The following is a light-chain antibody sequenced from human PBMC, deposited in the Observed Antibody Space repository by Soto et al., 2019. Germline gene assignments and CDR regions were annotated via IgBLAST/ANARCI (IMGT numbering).Light chain of an antibody. J-gene: IGKJ4*01. V-gene: IGKV3-20*01. Sequence: EMVLTQSPGTLSLSPGESATLSCRASQSVGRNYLAWFQHKPAQAPRLLMYDASNRATGVPDRFSGSGSGTDFTLSVTRLEPEDFAVYYCHQYAVSPLTFGGGTTVEIK. CDR2: DAS. CDR3: HQYAVSPLT. CDR1: QSVGRNY.